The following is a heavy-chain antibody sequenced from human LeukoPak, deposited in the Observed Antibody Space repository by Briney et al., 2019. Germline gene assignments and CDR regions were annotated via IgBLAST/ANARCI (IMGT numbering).Heavy chain of an antibody. CDR1: GFTFSSYW. Sequence: GGSLRLSCAASGFTFSSYWMHWVRQAPGEGLVWVSRINSDGSSTSYADSVKGRFTISRDNAKNTLYLQMNSLRAEDTAVYYCARDLGRGSYSLYYFDYWGQGTLVTVSS. J-gene: IGHJ4*02. CDR3: ARDLGRGSYSLYYFDY. D-gene: IGHD3-16*01. CDR2: INSDGSST. V-gene: IGHV3-74*01.